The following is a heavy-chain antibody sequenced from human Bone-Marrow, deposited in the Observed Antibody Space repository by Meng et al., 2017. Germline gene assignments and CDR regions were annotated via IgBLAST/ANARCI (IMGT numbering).Heavy chain of an antibody. D-gene: IGHD6-13*01. CDR3: ARDPKRIIAAAGSGFDY. V-gene: IGHV1-8*03. CDR2: MNPNSGNT. Sequence: ASVKVSCKASGYTFTSYDINWVRQATGQGLEWMGWMNPNSGNTGYAQKFQGRVTITRNTSISTAYMELSSLRSEDTAVYYCARDPKRIIAAAGSGFDYWGQGTLVTVSS. CDR1: GYTFTSYD. J-gene: IGHJ4*02.